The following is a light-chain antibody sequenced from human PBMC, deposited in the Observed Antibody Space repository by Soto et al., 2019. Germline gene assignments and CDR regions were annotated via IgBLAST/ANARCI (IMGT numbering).Light chain of an antibody. V-gene: IGKV1-39*01. CDR2: TAS. J-gene: IGKJ3*01. CDR1: QSISSY. Sequence: DIQMTQSPSSLSASVGDRVTITCRASQSISSYLNWYQQKPGKAPKLLIHTASSVQSGVPSRFSGSGSGTDFTLTISSLQPEDFATYYCQQSYSTPETFGPGTKVDIK. CDR3: QQSYSTPET.